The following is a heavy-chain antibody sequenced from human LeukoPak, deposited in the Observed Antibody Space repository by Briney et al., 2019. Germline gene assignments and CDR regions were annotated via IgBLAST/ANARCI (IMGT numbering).Heavy chain of an antibody. Sequence: GGSLRLSCAASGFTFSSYELFWVRQAPGKGLEWISYISSSSSTIKYADSVRGRFTISRADARESLFLQMNSLRAEDTAIYYCGASRQYVGAFDIWGQGTLVTVSS. CDR3: GASRQYVGAFDI. CDR2: ISSSSSTI. D-gene: IGHD3-16*01. V-gene: IGHV3-48*03. CDR1: GFTFSSYE. J-gene: IGHJ3*02.